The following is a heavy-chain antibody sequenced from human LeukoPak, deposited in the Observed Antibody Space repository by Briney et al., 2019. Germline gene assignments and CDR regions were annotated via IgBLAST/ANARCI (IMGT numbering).Heavy chain of an antibody. D-gene: IGHD6-13*01. J-gene: IGHJ4*02. V-gene: IGHV3-53*05. CDR2: IFSGGTT. CDR1: GFTLSSNY. Sequence: PGGSLRLSCAASGFTLSSNYMSWVRQAPGKGLEWVSVIFSGGTTYYADSVKGRFTISRDNSKNTLFLQMNSLRTEDTAVYYCAKDPGAAAGISYYLEYWGQGSLVTVSS. CDR3: AKDPGAAAGISYYLEY.